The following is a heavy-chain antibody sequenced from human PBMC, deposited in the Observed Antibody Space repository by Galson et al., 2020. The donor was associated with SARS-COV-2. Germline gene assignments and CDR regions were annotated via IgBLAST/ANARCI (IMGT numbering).Heavy chain of an antibody. CDR2: ISYDGSNK. CDR3: ARDHNFWGGYSSGMDV. J-gene: IGHJ6*02. CDR1: GFSFSNYA. Sequence: GGSLRLSCAVSGFSFSNYAMHWVRQAPGKGLEWVAVISYDGSNKYYPDSVKGRFTVSRDNSKSTLYLQMNNLSAEDTAMYYCARDHNFWGGYSSGMDVWGQGTTVTVSS. D-gene: IGHD3-3*01. V-gene: IGHV3-30-3*01.